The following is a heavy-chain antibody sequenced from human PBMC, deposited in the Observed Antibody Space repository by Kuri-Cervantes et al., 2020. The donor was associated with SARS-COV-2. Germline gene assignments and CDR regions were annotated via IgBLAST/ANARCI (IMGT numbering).Heavy chain of an antibody. CDR2: ISGSGGST. D-gene: IGHD6-6*01. CDR3: AKDPLWGSSSNFDY. CDR1: GFTFSSYS. Sequence: LSLTCAASGFTFSSYSMNWVRQAPGKGLEWVSAISGSGGSTYYADSVKGRFTISRDNSKNTLYLQMNSLRAEDTAVYYCAKDPLWGSSSNFDYWGQGTLVTVSS. V-gene: IGHV3-23*01. J-gene: IGHJ4*02.